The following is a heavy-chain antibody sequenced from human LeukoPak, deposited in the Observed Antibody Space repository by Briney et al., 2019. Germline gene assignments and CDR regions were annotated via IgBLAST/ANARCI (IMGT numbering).Heavy chain of an antibody. V-gene: IGHV4-34*01. J-gene: IGHJ3*02. Sequence: SETLSLTCAVYGGSFSGYYWSWIRQPPGKGLEWIGEINHSGSTNYNPSLKSRVTISVDTSRNQFSLKLSSVTAADTAVYYCARRRISGIAVAGRAFDIWGQGTMVTVSS. CDR3: ARRRISGIAVAGRAFDI. CDR1: GGSFSGYY. CDR2: INHSGST. D-gene: IGHD6-19*01.